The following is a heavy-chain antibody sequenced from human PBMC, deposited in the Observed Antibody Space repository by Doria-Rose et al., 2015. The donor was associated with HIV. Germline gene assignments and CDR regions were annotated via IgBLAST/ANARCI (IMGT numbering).Heavy chain of an antibody. J-gene: IGHJ2*01. CDR1: GVTFSSYA. D-gene: IGHD2-15*01. CDR2: IIPILGIA. V-gene: IGHV1-69*04. CDR3: ARDPGYCSGGSCSWYFDL. Sequence: VKVSCKASGVTFSSYAISWVRQAPGQGLEWMGRIIPILGIANYAQKFQGRVTITADKSTSTAYMELSSLRSEDTAVYYCARDPGYCSGGSCSWYFDLWGRGTLVTVSS.